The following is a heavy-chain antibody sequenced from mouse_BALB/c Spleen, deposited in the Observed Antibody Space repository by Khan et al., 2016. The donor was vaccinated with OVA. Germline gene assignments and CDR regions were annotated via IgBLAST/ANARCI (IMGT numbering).Heavy chain of an antibody. CDR2: INTYTGEP. Sequence: QIQLVQSGPELKKPGVTVKISCKASGYTFTTYGMNWVKQAPGKGLKWMGWINTYTGEPTYVDDFKERFAFSLETSASTAYLQINNLTNEDTATFFGERVGYSGTMDYWGQGTSVTVSA. CDR3: ERVGYSGTMDY. CDR1: GYTFTTYG. J-gene: IGHJ4*01. D-gene: IGHD2-14*01. V-gene: IGHV9-3-1*01.